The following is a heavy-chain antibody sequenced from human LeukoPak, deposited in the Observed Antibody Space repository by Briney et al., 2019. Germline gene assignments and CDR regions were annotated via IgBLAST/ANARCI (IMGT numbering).Heavy chain of an antibody. CDR2: IIPILGIA. D-gene: IGHD2-2*01. Sequence: ASVKVSCKASGGTFSSYAISWVRQAPGQGLEWMGRIIPILGIANYAQKFQGRVTMSRNTSISTAYMELSSVRSEDTAVYYCARGREYQLLFYYYYGMDVWGQGTTVTVSS. J-gene: IGHJ6*02. CDR1: GGTFSSYA. CDR3: ARGREYQLLFYYYYGMDV. V-gene: IGHV1-69*04.